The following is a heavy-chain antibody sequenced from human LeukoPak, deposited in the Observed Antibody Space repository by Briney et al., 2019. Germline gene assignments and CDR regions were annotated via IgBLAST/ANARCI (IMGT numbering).Heavy chain of an antibody. CDR2: IYTSGSA. CDR3: ARSRGIISDSTLDY. V-gene: IGHV4-4*07. Sequence: SETLSLTCTVSGGSISSYYWSWIRQPAGKGLEWIGRIYTSGSANYNPSLKSRVTMSLDTSKNQFSIKLSSVTAADTAVYYCARSRGIISDSTLDYWGQGTLVTVSS. CDR1: GGSISSYY. J-gene: IGHJ4*02. D-gene: IGHD6-13*01.